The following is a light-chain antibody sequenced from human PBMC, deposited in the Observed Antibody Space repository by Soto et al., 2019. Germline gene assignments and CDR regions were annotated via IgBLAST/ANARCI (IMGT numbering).Light chain of an antibody. CDR1: SSDVGGYKY. CDR2: DVS. CDR3: SSYTSSSPLV. Sequence: QSVLTQPASVSGSPGQSITISCTGTSSDVGGYKYVSWYQQHPGKAPKLMIYDVSNRPSGVSNRFSGSKSGNTASLTISGLPGGDGAGYFCSSYTSSSPLVFGGRTKLTVL. J-gene: IGLJ2*01. V-gene: IGLV2-14*01.